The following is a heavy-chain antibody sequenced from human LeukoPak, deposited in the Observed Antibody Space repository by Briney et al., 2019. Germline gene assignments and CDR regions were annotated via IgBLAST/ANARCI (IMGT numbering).Heavy chain of an antibody. J-gene: IGHJ4*02. Sequence: SETLSLTCTVSGGSISSGDYYWRWIRQPPGKGLEWIGYSYYSGSTYYNPSLKSRVTISVDTSKNQSSLKLSSVTAADTAVYYCARVRGYIDYCGQGTLVTVSS. D-gene: IGHD3-3*01. V-gene: IGHV4-30-4*01. CDR2: SYYSGST. CDR1: GGSISSGDYY. CDR3: ARVRGYIDY.